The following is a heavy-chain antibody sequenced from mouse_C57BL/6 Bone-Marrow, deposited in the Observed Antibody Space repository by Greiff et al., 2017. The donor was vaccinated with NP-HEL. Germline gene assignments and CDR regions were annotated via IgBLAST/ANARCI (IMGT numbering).Heavy chain of an antibody. V-gene: IGHV2-9-1*01. CDR1: GFSLTSYA. J-gene: IGHJ4*01. D-gene: IGHD2-10*02. CDR3: ARNSLPAVYYYAMDY. Sequence: VKLMESGPGLVAPSQSLSITCTVSGFSLTSYAISWVRQPPGKGLEWLGVIWTGGGTNYNSALKSRLSISKDNSKSQVFLKMNSLQTDDTARYYCARNSLPAVYYYAMDYWGQGTSVTVSS. CDR2: IWTGGGT.